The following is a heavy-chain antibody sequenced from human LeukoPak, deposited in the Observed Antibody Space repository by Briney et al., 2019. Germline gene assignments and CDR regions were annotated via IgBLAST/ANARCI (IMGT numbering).Heavy chain of an antibody. V-gene: IGHV4-38-2*02. CDR2: IYHSGST. D-gene: IGHD4-23*01. CDR3: ARDRGATVVTHDY. J-gene: IGHJ4*02. CDR1: GYSISSGYY. Sequence: SETLSLTCTVSGYSISSGYYWGWIRQPPGKGLEWTGSIYHSGSTYYNPSLKSRVTISVDTSKNQFSLKLSSVTAADTAVYYCARDRGATVVTHDYWGQGTLVTVSS.